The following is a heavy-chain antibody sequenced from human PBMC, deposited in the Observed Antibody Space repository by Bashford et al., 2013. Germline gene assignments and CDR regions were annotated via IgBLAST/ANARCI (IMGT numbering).Heavy chain of an antibody. CDR2: INWNSGDV. V-gene: IGHV3-9*01. J-gene: IGHJ3*02. Sequence: VDSGGSLRLSCVGSGFNFDEYAMYWVRQAPGKGLEWVAGINWNSGDVGHANSLKGRFTISRDNAKNSLYLQMNSLRAEDTAVYYCARAASDAFDIWGQGTMVTVSS. CDR1: GFNFDEYA. CDR3: ARAASDAFDI.